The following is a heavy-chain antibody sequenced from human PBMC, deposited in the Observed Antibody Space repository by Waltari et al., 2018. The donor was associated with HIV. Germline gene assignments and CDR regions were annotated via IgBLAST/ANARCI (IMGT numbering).Heavy chain of an antibody. Sequence: EVQLVESGGGLVQPGGSLRLSCAASGFTFSGYWMSWGRQAPGKGVGWVANINQDGGYKYYVESVKGRFTISRDNAKNSLYLQRNSLRAEDTALYYCARDYASSVAGTGYWGQGTLVTVSS. D-gene: IGHD6-19*01. CDR3: ARDYASSVAGTGY. CDR1: GFTFSGYW. CDR2: INQDGGYK. J-gene: IGHJ4*02. V-gene: IGHV3-7*01.